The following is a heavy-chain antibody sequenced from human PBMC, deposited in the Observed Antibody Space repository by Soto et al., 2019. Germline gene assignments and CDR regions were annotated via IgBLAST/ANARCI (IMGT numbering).Heavy chain of an antibody. CDR1: GFTFSSYG. CDR2: ISYDGSNK. D-gene: IGHD5-12*01. V-gene: IGHV3-30*18. J-gene: IGHJ4*02. Sequence: GGSLRLSCAASGFTFSSYGMHWVRQAPGKGLEWVAVISYDGSNKYYADSVKGRFTISRDNSKNTLYLQMNSLRAEDTAVYYCAKLPDGSFDYWGQGTLVTVSS. CDR3: AKLPDGSFDY.